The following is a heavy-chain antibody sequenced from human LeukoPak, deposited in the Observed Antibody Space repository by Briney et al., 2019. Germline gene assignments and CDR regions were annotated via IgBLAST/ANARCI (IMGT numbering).Heavy chain of an antibody. CDR1: GFTFDDYG. V-gene: IGHV3-20*04. CDR2: INWNGGST. Sequence: GGSLRLSCAASGFTFDDYGMSWVCQAPGKGLEWVSGINWNGGSTGYADSVKGRFTISRDNAKNSLYLQMNSLRAEDTALYYCARGSGTAMVSPYYYYGMDVWGQGTTVTVSS. D-gene: IGHD5-18*01. CDR3: ARGSGTAMVSPYYYYGMDV. J-gene: IGHJ6*02.